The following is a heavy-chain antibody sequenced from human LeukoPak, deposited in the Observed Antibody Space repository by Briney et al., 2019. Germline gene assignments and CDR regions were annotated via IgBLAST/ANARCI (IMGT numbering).Heavy chain of an antibody. Sequence: SETLSLTCTVSGGSISGYYWSWIRQPPGKGLEWIGYIYNTVSTNSNPSLKSRVTISEDTSKNQFSLKLTSVTAADTAVYYCARLWYGESSFDYWGQGPLVTVSS. CDR2: IYNTVST. V-gene: IGHV4-59*01. CDR1: GGSISGYY. D-gene: IGHD3-10*01. J-gene: IGHJ4*02. CDR3: ARLWYGESSFDY.